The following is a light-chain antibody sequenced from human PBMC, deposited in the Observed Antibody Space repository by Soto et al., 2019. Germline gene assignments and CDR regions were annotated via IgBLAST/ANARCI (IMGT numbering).Light chain of an antibody. V-gene: IGLV2-23*01. CDR1: KTDIGNYNL. CDR3: SSFAGSGTLVV. CDR2: EDT. J-gene: IGLJ2*01. Sequence: QSALTQPASVSGSPGQSITISCTGTKTDIGNYNLVSWYQRHPDKAPRLIIYEDTKRPSGISNRFSASKSGTTASLTISGLQAEDEADYHCSSFAGSGTLVVFGGGTNLTVL.